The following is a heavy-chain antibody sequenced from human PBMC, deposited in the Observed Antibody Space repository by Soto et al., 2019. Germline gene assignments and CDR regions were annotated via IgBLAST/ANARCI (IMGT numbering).Heavy chain of an antibody. V-gene: IGHV1-46*01. D-gene: IGHD5-18*01. Sequence: VASVKVSCKASGYSFTSYYIHWVRQAPGQGLEWMGIINPSGGSTGYAQKFQGRVTMTRDTSTSTVYMELSSLRSEDTAVYYCARYGYRTDGYFDYWGLGTLVTVSS. CDR3: ARYGYRTDGYFDY. CDR1: GYSFTSYY. J-gene: IGHJ4*02. CDR2: INPSGGST.